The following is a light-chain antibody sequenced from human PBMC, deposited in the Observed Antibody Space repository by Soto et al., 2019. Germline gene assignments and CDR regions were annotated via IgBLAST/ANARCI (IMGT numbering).Light chain of an antibody. Sequence: DIQVTQSPSTLSASVGDRDTITCRASQSISSWLAWYQQKPGKAPKLLIYDASSSESGVPSRFSGSGSGTEFSLSISSLQPDDFATYYCQQYNSYLTFGGGTKVDIK. CDR1: QSISSW. V-gene: IGKV1-5*01. J-gene: IGKJ4*01. CDR2: DAS. CDR3: QQYNSYLT.